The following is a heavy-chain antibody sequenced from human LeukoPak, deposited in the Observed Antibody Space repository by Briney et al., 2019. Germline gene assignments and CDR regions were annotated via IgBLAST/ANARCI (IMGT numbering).Heavy chain of an antibody. Sequence: PGGSLRLSCAASGFAFSGSAIHWVRQASGKGLEWVGRIRGKANNYATTYAASVKGRFTISRDDSNNTAYLQMNSLKTEDTAVHYCTTHSRDDAFDIWGQGTMVTVSS. V-gene: IGHV3-73*01. CDR2: IRGKANNYAT. J-gene: IGHJ3*02. D-gene: IGHD6-13*01. CDR3: TTHSRDDAFDI. CDR1: GFAFSGSA.